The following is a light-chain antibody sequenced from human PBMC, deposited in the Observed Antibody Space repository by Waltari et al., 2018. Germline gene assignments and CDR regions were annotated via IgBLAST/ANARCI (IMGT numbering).Light chain of an antibody. CDR3: CSYAGSYTFV. V-gene: IGLV2-11*01. CDR1: SSDVGGYHY. J-gene: IGLJ1*01. CDR2: DVF. Sequence: QSALTQPRSVSGSPGQSVTISCTGTSSDVGGYHYVSWYQQHPGKAPKLIIYDVFEGPSGVPDRFSGSQSGNTASLTVSGLQAEDEAEYYCCSYAGSYTFVVGTGTMVTVL.